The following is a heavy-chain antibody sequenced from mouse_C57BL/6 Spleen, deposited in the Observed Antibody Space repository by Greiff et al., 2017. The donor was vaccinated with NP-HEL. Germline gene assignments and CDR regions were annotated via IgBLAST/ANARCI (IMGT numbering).Heavy chain of an antibody. Sequence: QVQLQQSGAELVKPGASVKISCKASGYAFSSYWMNWVKQRPGKGLEWIGQIYPGDGDTNYNGKFKGKATLTADKSSSTAYMQLSSLTSEDSAVYFCARVTAQVLFDDWGQGTTLTVAS. D-gene: IGHD3-2*02. CDR2: IYPGDGDT. CDR3: ARVTAQVLFDD. CDR1: GYAFSSYW. J-gene: IGHJ2*01. V-gene: IGHV1-80*01.